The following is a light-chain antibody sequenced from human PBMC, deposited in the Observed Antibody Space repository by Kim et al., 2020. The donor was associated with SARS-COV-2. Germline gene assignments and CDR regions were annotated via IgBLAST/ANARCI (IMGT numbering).Light chain of an antibody. V-gene: IGLV1-44*01. CDR2: SNN. Sequence: QSVLTQPPSASGTPGQRVTISCSGSSSNIGSNTLNWYQQLPGTAPKLLIYSNNQRPSGVPDRSSCSKSGTSAALAISGLQSEDEADYYCAACDDSLNGPVFGTGTKVTVL. CDR1: SSNIGSNT. J-gene: IGLJ1*01. CDR3: AACDDSLNGPV.